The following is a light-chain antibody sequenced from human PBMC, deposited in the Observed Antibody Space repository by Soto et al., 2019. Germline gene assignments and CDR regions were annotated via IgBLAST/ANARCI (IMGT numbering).Light chain of an antibody. Sequence: QSALTQPASVSAAPGQKVTISCSGSSSNIGNNYLSWYQQLPGTAPKLLIYDNNKRPSGIPDRFSGSKSGTSGTLGITGLQTGDEADYYCGTWDSSLSAVVFGGGTKLTVL. CDR3: GTWDSSLSAVV. V-gene: IGLV1-51*01. CDR1: SSNIGNNY. CDR2: DNN. J-gene: IGLJ2*01.